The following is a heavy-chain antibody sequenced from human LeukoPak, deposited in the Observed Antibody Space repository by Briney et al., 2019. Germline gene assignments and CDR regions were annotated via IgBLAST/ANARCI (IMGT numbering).Heavy chain of an antibody. CDR3: AREGGRAAPGRFDY. Sequence: GGSLRLSCAPSGLNFRSSGMHWLRQAPGKGLEWVTFIQNDGSDKSYAASVQGRFTISRDNSKNTVYLHMNSLRADDTALYYCAREGGRAAPGRFDYWGQGTLVTVSS. V-gene: IGHV3-30*02. D-gene: IGHD6-13*01. J-gene: IGHJ4*02. CDR2: IQNDGSDK. CDR1: GLNFRSSG.